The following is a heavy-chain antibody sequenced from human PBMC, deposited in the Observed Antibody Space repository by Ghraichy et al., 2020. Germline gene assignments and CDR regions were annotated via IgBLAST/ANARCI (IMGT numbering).Heavy chain of an antibody. CDR1: GFTFSSFG. D-gene: IGHD3-10*01. V-gene: IGHV3-33*01. J-gene: IGHJ3*01. CDR2: IWYDGTYK. Sequence: GGSLRLSCASSGFTFSSFGIHWVRQAPGKGLEWVAVIWYDGTYKYYGDYVKGRFTISRDNSKNTVYLQMSSLRADDTARYFCAREGSGGYYAFDVWGQGTMVIVSS. CDR3: AREGSGGYYAFDV.